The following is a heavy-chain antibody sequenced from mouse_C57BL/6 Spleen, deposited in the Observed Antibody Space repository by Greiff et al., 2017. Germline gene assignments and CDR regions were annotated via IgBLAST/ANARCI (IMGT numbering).Heavy chain of an antibody. Sequence: QVQLQQPGAELVMPGASVKLSCKASGYTFTSYWMHWVKQRPGQGLEWIGEIAPYDSYTNYNQKFKGKSTLTVDTSSSTAYMQLISLTSNEAAVYYCARGMGGDYLWYFDVWGTGTTVTVPS. D-gene: IGHD2-13*01. CDR3: ARGMGGDYLWYFDV. CDR2: IAPYDSYT. J-gene: IGHJ1*03. CDR1: GYTFTSYW. V-gene: IGHV1-69*01.